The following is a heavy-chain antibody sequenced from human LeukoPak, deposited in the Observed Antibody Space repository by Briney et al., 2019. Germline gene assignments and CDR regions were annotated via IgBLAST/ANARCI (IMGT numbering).Heavy chain of an antibody. J-gene: IGHJ4*02. CDR1: GGSFSGYY. D-gene: IGHD6-19*01. CDR2: INHSGST. V-gene: IGHV4-34*01. Sequence: SETLSLTCAVYGGSFSGYYWSWIRRPPGKGLEWIGEINHSGSTNYNPSLKSRVTISVDTSKNQFSLKLSSVTAADTAVYYCGRGSVLAVAGTEYWGQGTLVTVSS. CDR3: GRGSVLAVAGTEY.